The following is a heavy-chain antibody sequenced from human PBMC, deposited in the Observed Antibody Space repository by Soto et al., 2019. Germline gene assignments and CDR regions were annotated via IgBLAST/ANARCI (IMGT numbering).Heavy chain of an antibody. CDR2: IYYSGST. D-gene: IGHD6-13*01. J-gene: IGHJ4*02. Sequence: SETLSLTCTVSGGSISSYYLSWIRQPPGKGLEWIGYIYYSGSTNYNPSLKSRVTISVDTSKNQFSLKLSSVTAADTAVYYCASHGVYSGSWLDYWGQGTLVTVSS. CDR1: GGSISSYY. CDR3: ASHGVYSGSWLDY. V-gene: IGHV4-59*08.